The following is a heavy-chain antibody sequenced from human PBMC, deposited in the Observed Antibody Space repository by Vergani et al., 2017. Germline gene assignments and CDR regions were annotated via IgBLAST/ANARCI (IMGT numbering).Heavy chain of an antibody. Sequence: QVPLQQWGAGLLKPSETLSLTCAVYGGYFSGYFWSWLRQPQGKGLEWIGEVNHSGSTIYNPSLKSRVTISVDTSKNQFSLKLSSVTAADTAVYYCARGKLVPYYYYYGMYVWGQGTTVTVSS. CDR2: VNHSGST. D-gene: IGHD6-13*01. CDR1: GGYFSGYF. CDR3: ARGKLVPYYYYYGMYV. J-gene: IGHJ6*02. V-gene: IGHV4-34*01.